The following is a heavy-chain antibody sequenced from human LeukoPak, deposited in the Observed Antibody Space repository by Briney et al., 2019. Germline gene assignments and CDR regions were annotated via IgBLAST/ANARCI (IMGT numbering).Heavy chain of an antibody. Sequence: GGSLRLSYAASEFTFSSHAMIWVRQAPGKGLEWVSSITSTSSHIFYADSVKGRFTISRDNAKNSLYLQMNSLRAEDTAVYYCARVGFYYDSSPYYFDYWGQGTLVTVSS. D-gene: IGHD3-22*01. V-gene: IGHV3-21*01. CDR1: EFTFSSHA. J-gene: IGHJ4*02. CDR3: ARVGFYYDSSPYYFDY. CDR2: ITSTSSHI.